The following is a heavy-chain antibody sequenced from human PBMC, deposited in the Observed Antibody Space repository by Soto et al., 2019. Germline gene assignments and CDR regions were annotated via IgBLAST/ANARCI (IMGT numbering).Heavy chain of an antibody. CDR2: INHSGSS. Sequence: QVQLQQWGAGLLKPSETLSLTCAVHGGSFSGFYWTWIRQPPGKGLEWIGEINHSGSSNYNPPLKSRVTMSLDTSRNQFSLSLNSVTAADTVVYYCARMSGPWYFDLWGRGTLVTVSS. CDR3: ARMSGPWYFDL. V-gene: IGHV4-34*01. J-gene: IGHJ2*01. CDR1: GGSFSGFY.